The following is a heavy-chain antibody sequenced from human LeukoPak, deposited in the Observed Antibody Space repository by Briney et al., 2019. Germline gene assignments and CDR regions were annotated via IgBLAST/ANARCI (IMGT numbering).Heavy chain of an antibody. J-gene: IGHJ4*02. V-gene: IGHV3-23*01. CDR1: GFTFSSYA. D-gene: IGHD3-22*01. CDR2: IGSTI. Sequence: GGSLRLSCAASGFTFSSYAMSWIRQAPGKGLEWVSYIGSTIYYADSVKGRFTISRDNSKNTLYLQMNSLRAEDTAVYYCAKLGDSSGYDYWGQGTLVTVSS. CDR3: AKLGDSSGYDY.